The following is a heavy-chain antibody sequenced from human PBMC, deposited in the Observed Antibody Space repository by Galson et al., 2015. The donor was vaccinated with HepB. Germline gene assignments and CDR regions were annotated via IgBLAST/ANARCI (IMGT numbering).Heavy chain of an antibody. J-gene: IGHJ4*02. V-gene: IGHV3-48*01. CDR2: ISSAGDTI. CDR3: ARVPLDHWGGGGRHFDY. Sequence: SLRLSCAASGFSFSTYSMNWVRQAPGKGLEWVSYISSAGDTIFYADFEMGRFTISRDNAKNSLYLQMNSLTAEDTAVYCCARVPLDHWGGGGRHFDYWGQGTVVTVSS. D-gene: IGHD2-21*01. CDR1: GFSFSTYS.